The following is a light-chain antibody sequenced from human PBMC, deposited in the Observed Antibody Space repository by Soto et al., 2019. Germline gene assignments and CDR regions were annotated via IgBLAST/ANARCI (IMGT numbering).Light chain of an antibody. J-gene: IGKJ1*01. Sequence: DIQMTQSPSTLSASVGDRVTITCRASQSISGWLAWFQQKPGKAPKLLIYKASYLESGVPSRFSGSGSGTEFTLTISSLQPDDFATYYCQQYNSYSRTFGQGTKVDI. CDR2: KAS. CDR3: QQYNSYSRT. V-gene: IGKV1-5*03. CDR1: QSISGW.